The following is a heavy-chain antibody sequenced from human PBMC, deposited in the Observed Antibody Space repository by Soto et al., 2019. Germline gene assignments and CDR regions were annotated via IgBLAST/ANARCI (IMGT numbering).Heavy chain of an antibody. CDR3: ASRGYCSGGSCYPFDY. D-gene: IGHD2-15*01. CDR2: INHSGST. J-gene: IGHJ4*02. V-gene: IGHV4-34*01. Sequence: SETLSLSSAVYGGSFSGYYWSWIRQPPGKGLEWIGEINHSGSTNYNPSLKSRVTISVDTSKNQFSLKLSSVTAADTAVYYCASRGYCSGGSCYPFDYWGQGTLVTVSS. CDR1: GGSFSGYY.